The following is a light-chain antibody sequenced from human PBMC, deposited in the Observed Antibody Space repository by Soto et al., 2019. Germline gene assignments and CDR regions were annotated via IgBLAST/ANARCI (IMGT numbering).Light chain of an antibody. Sequence: EIVLTQSPATLSLSPGERATLSCRASQGVSSYLAWYQQKPGQAPRLLIYDASNRATGIPARFSGSGPGTDFTLTISSLEPEDFATYYCQQSYSTPPYTFGQGTKLEIK. V-gene: IGKV3D-11*01. CDR2: DAS. CDR1: QGVSSY. CDR3: QQSYSTPPYT. J-gene: IGKJ2*01.